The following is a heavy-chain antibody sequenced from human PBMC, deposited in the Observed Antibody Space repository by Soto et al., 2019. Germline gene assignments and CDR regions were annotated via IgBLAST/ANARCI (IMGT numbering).Heavy chain of an antibody. CDR3: ARGGTPGIAAAGSLSDY. D-gene: IGHD6-13*01. V-gene: IGHV4-34*01. J-gene: IGHJ4*02. Sequence: SETLSLTCAAYGGSFSGYYWSWIRQPPGKGLEWIGEINHSGSTNYNPSLKSRVTISVDTSKNQFSLKLSSVTAADTAVYYCARGGTPGIAAAGSLSDYWGQGTLVTVSS. CDR1: GGSFSGYY. CDR2: INHSGST.